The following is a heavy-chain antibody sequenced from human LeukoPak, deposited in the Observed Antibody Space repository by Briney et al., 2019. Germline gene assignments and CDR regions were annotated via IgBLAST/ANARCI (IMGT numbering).Heavy chain of an antibody. CDR2: ISWNSGSI. J-gene: IGHJ4*02. V-gene: IGHV3-9*01. CDR1: GFTFDDYA. CDR3: AKDIEGRVPGADY. Sequence: PGRSLRLSCAASGFTFDDYAMHWVRHAPGKGLEWVSGISWNSGSIGYADSVKGPFTISRDNAKNSLYLQMNSLRAEDTALYYCAKDIEGRVPGADYWGQGTLVTVSS. D-gene: IGHD1-1*01.